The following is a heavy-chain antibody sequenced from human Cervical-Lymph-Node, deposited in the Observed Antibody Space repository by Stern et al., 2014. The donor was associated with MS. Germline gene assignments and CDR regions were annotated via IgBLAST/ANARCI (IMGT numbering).Heavy chain of an antibody. J-gene: IGHJ5*02. CDR2: MNPKTGNT. D-gene: IGHD4-17*01. CDR1: GYTFSDYD. CDR3: ARSRYGDYDP. V-gene: IGHV1-8*01. Sequence: VHLVESGAEVRKPGASVKVSCKTSGYTFSDYDINWVRQAAGQGLEWMGWMNPKTGNTGYAQKFRGRVTMTRDSSTTTAYMELTSLTSGDTAVYYCARSRYGDYDPWGQGTLVTVSS.